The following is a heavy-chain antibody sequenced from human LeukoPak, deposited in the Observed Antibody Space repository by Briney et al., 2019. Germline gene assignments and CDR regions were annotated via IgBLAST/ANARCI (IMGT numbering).Heavy chain of an antibody. D-gene: IGHD5-18*01. CDR3: ARERTAAGYKENAFDI. CDR2: ISSSSSYI. Sequence: GGSLRLSCAASGFTFSSYSMNWVRQAPGKGLEWVSSISSSSSYIYYADSVKGRFTISRDNAKNSLYLQMNSLRAEDTAVYYCARERTAAGYKENAFDIWGQGTMVTVSS. J-gene: IGHJ3*02. CDR1: GFTFSSYS. V-gene: IGHV3-21*01.